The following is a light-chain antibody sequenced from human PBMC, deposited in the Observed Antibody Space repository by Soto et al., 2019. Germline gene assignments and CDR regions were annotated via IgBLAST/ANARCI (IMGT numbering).Light chain of an antibody. CDR1: PSVSSSY. CDR2: GAS. J-gene: IGKJ5*01. V-gene: IGKV3-20*01. Sequence: EIVLTQSPATLSVSPGERATLSCRARPSVSSSYLAWYQQKPGQAPRLLIYGASSRATGIPDRFSGSGSGTDFTLTISRLEPEDFAVYYCQQYGSSPPSITFGQGTRLEIK. CDR3: QQYGSSPPSIT.